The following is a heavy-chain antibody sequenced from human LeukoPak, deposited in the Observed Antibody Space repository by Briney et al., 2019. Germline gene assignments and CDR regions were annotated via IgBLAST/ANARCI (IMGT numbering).Heavy chain of an antibody. V-gene: IGHV1-18*01. D-gene: IGHD6-19*01. CDR2: ISAYNGNT. CDR1: GYTFTSYG. Sequence: GASVKVSCKASGYTFTSYGISWVRQAPGQGLEWMGWISAYNGNTNYTQKLQGRVTMTTDTSTSTAYMELRSLRSDDTAVYYCARTLNQPIAVAGIWWFDPWGQGTLVTVSS. CDR3: ARTLNQPIAVAGIWWFDP. J-gene: IGHJ5*02.